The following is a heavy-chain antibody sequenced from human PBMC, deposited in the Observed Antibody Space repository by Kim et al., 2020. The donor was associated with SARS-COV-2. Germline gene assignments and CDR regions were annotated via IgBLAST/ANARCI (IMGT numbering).Heavy chain of an antibody. Sequence: GESLKISCKGSGYSFTSYWIGWVRQMPGKGLEWMGIIYPGDSDTRYSPSFQGQVTISADKSISTAYLQWSSLKASDTAMYYCARLRGSGWYRGRDYYYGMDVWGQGTTVTVSS. CDR3: ARLRGSGWYRGRDYYYGMDV. CDR1: GYSFTSYW. V-gene: IGHV5-51*01. CDR2: IYPGDSDT. D-gene: IGHD6-19*01. J-gene: IGHJ6*02.